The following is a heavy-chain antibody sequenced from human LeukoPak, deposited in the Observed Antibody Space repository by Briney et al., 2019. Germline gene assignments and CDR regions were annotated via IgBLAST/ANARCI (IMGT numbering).Heavy chain of an antibody. CDR1: GGSISSYY. J-gene: IGHJ4*02. CDR2: IYYSGST. D-gene: IGHD4-11*01. Sequence: ASETLSLTCTVSGGSISSYYWSWIRQPPGKGLEWIGYIYYSGSTNYNPSLKSRVTISVDTSKNQFSLKLSSVTAADTAVYYCARRVGTTVTSYSYGYWGQGTLVTVSS. V-gene: IGHV4-59*08. CDR3: ARRVGTTVTSYSYGY.